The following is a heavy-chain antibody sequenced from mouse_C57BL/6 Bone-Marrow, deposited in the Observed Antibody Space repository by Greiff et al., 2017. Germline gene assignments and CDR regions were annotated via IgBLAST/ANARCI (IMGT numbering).Heavy chain of an antibody. CDR1: GFTFSDYY. Sequence: EVQLVESGGGLVQPGGSLKLSCAASGFTFSDYYMYWVRQTPEKRLEWVAYIRNCGGSTSYPDTVKGRFTIYRDNAKNTLYLQMSRLKSEDTARYYCAREGENGSYYAMDYWGQGTSVTVSS. CDR2: IRNCGGST. CDR3: AREGENGSYYAMDY. J-gene: IGHJ4*01. V-gene: IGHV5-12*01.